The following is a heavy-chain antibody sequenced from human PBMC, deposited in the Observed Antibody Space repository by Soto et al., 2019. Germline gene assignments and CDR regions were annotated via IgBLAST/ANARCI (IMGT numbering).Heavy chain of an antibody. D-gene: IGHD3-16*01. CDR3: ARTTYAYSPFDY. CDR2: IYTDGGT. CDR1: GFTVTSNY. J-gene: IGHJ4*02. Sequence: GGSLRLSCAASGFTVTSNYINWVRQAPGKGLEWVSVIYTDGGTYYADSVKGRFTISSDNSRNTLFLQMNSLRAEDTAVYYCARTTYAYSPFDYWGQGTLVTVSS. V-gene: IGHV3-66*01.